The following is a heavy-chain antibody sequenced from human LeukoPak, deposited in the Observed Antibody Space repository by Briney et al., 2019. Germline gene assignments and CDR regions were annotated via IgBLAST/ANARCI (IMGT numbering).Heavy chain of an antibody. CDR3: ARMVYCSSTSCSYYYYYMDV. Sequence: ASVKVSCKASGYTFTSYYMHWVRQAPGQGLEWMGIIDPSGGSTRYAQKFQGRVTMTRDTSTRTVYMELSSLRSEDTAVYYCARMVYCSSTSCSYYYYYMDVRGKGTPVTVSS. CDR1: GYTFTSYY. J-gene: IGHJ6*03. CDR2: IDPSGGST. V-gene: IGHV1-46*01. D-gene: IGHD2-2*01.